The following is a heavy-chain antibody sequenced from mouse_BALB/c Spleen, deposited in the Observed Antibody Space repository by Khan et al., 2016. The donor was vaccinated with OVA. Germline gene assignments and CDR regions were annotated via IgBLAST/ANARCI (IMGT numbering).Heavy chain of an antibody. Sequence: QIQLVQPGPELKKPGETVKLPCKAPGHTFTNYGMNWAKQAPGKGLKWMGWTNPNTGEPTYAEEFKGRFPFSFETSASTADLLSNKLKNEDTATYFCARSSIYYRYFDVWGAGTTITISS. D-gene: IGHD2-1*01. V-gene: IGHV9-3*02. CDR3: ARSSIYYRYFDV. J-gene: IGHJ1*01. CDR2: TNPNTGEP. CDR1: GHTFTNYG.